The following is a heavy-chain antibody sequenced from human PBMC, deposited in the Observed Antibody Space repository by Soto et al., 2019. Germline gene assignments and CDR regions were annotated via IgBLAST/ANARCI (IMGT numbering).Heavy chain of an antibody. Sequence: PGESLKISCKGSGYSFTSYWIGWVRQMPGKGLEWMGIIYPGDSDTRYSPSFQGQVTISADKSISTAYLQWSSLKASDTAMYYCARLKRAIAVAGPHYYYGMDVWGQGTTVTVSS. CDR1: GYSFTSYW. CDR2: IYPGDSDT. J-gene: IGHJ6*02. CDR3: ARLKRAIAVAGPHYYYGMDV. V-gene: IGHV5-51*01. D-gene: IGHD6-19*01.